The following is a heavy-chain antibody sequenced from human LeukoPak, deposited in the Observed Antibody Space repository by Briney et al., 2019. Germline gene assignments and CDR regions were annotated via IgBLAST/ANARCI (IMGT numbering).Heavy chain of an antibody. V-gene: IGHV1-2*04. CDR1: GFTFTGYY. D-gene: IGHD1-20*01. Sequence: ASVKVSCKASGFTFTGYYMHWVRQAPGQGLEWMGWINPNSGGTNYAQKFQGWVTMTRDTSISTAYMELSRLRSDDTAVYYCARGGITGTTRGPTRLNDAFDIWGQGTMVTVSS. J-gene: IGHJ3*02. CDR2: INPNSGGT. CDR3: ARGGITGTTRGPTRLNDAFDI.